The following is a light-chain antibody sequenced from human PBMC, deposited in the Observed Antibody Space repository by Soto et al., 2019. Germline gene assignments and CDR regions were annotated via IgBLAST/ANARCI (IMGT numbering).Light chain of an antibody. CDR2: AAS. Sequence: DIQMTQSPSSLSASVGDRVTITCRASQSIRSYLHWYQQKPGTAPKLLIYAASNLQTGVPSRFSASGSGTDFTLTLNSLQPEDFATYYCQQGDSTPWSFGQGTKVEIK. CDR1: QSIRSY. J-gene: IGKJ1*01. V-gene: IGKV1-39*01. CDR3: QQGDSTPWS.